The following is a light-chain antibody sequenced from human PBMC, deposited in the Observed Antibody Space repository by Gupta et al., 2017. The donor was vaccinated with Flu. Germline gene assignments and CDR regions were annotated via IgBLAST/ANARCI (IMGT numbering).Light chain of an antibody. J-gene: IGLJ2*01. CDR3: CSYAGRHTFMV. CDR2: EVT. V-gene: IGLV2-23*02. CDR1: NSDIGSYNL. Sequence: QSALTQPASVSASPGQSITISCPGTNSDIGSYNLVSWYQQHPGRAPKLIISEVTKRSSGVSNRFSGSKSGYTASLTISGLQAEDEADYHCCSYAGRHTFMVFGGGTKLTVL.